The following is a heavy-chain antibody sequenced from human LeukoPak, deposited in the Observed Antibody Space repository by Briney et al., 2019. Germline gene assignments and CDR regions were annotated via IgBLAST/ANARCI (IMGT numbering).Heavy chain of an antibody. J-gene: IGHJ4*02. Sequence: SETLSLTCTVSGGSISSSNYYWGWIRQPPGKGLEWIGSIYYSGGTEYNPSLKSRVTISVDTSKNQFSLKLSSATAADTAVYYCSCDRRQLVPGWGQGTLVTVSS. D-gene: IGHD6-13*01. CDR3: SCDRRQLVPG. V-gene: IGHV4-39*07. CDR1: GGSISSSNYY. CDR2: IYYSGGT.